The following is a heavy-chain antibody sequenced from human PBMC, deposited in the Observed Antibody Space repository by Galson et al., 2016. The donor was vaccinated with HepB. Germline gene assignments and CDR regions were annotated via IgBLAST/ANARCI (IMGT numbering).Heavy chain of an antibody. CDR1: GDSMTSRNW. D-gene: IGHD3-3*01. V-gene: IGHV4-4*02. CDR2: MFHTGRA. CDR3: VRILDVGNFWIAG. Sequence: SETLSLTCTVSGDSMTSRNWWSWVRQTPGQGLEWIGEMFHTGRANYKPSFASRVTMSVDMSKNQFSLMLTSVTAADTALYFCVRILDVGNFWIAGWGQGPLVTGSS. J-gene: IGHJ4*02.